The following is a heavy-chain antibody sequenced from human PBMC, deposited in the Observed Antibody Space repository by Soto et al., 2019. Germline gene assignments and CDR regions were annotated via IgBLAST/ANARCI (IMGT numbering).Heavy chain of an antibody. J-gene: IGHJ6*03. CDR1: GFTFSSYA. Sequence: GGSLRLSCAASGFTFSSYAMSWVRQAPGKGLEWVSAISGSGGSTYYADSVKGRFTISRDNSKNTLYLQMNSLRAEDTAVYYCANIAGPDWYYYYMDVWGKGTTVTVSS. D-gene: IGHD3-9*01. CDR2: ISGSGGST. V-gene: IGHV3-23*01. CDR3: ANIAGPDWYYYYMDV.